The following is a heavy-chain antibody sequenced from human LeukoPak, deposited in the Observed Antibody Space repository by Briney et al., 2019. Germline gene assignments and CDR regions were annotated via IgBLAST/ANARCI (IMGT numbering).Heavy chain of an antibody. CDR2: IWYDGSNK. V-gene: IGHV3-33*01. CDR1: GFTFSSYG. CDR3: ARNYYDSSGYYVDY. Sequence: PGRSLRLSCAASGFTFSSYGMHWVRQAPGKGLEWVAVIWYDGSNKYYADSVKGRFTISRDNSKNTLYPQMNSLRAEDTAVYYYARNYYDSSGYYVDYWGQGTLVTVSS. D-gene: IGHD3-22*01. J-gene: IGHJ4*02.